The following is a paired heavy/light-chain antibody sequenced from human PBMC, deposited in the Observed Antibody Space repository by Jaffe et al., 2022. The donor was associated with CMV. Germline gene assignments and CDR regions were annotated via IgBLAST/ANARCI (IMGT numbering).Heavy chain of an antibody. J-gene: IGHJ6*03. Sequence: QVQLVQSGAEVKKPGASVKVSCKASGYTFTSYAMHWVRQAPGQRLEWMGWINAGNGNTKYSQKFQGRVTITRDTSASTAYMELSSLRSEDTAVYYCARDKGAHYGDYGGKYYYMDVWGKGTTVTVSS. V-gene: IGHV1-3*01. D-gene: IGHD4-17*01. CDR2: INAGNGNT. CDR1: GYTFTSYA. CDR3: ARDKGAHYGDYGGKYYYMDV.
Light chain of an antibody. CDR3: SSYAGSNNLE. V-gene: IGLV2-8*01. J-gene: IGLJ2*01. CDR1: SSDVGGYNY. Sequence: QSALTQPPSASGSPGQSVTISCTGTSSDVGGYNYVSWYQQHPGKAPKLMIYEVSKRPSGVPDRFSGSKSGNTASLTVSGLQAEDEADYYCSSYAGSNNLEFGGGTKLTVL. CDR2: EVS.